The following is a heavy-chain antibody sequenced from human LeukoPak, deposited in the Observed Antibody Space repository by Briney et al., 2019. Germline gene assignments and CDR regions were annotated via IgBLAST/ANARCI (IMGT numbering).Heavy chain of an antibody. CDR2: IYDSGTT. Sequence: LSEGSLRLSCATSGFTVSSNYMSWVRQAPGKGLEWVSVIYDSGTTYYADSVKGRFLIFRDTSKNTVDLQMNSLRAEDTAVYYCAGGSYGDYYFDYWGQGTLVTVSS. CDR3: AGGSYGDYYFDY. CDR1: GFTVSSNY. D-gene: IGHD4-17*01. J-gene: IGHJ4*02. V-gene: IGHV3-53*01.